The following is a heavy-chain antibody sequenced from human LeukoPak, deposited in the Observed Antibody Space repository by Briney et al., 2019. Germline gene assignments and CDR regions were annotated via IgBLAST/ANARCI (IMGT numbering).Heavy chain of an antibody. Sequence: SETLSLTCTVSGGSISSSSYYWGWIRQPPGKGLEWIGSIYYSGSTNYNPSLKSRVTISVDKSKDQFSLKLSSVTTADTAVYYCATLTGGDDAFDIWGQGTMVTVSS. V-gene: IGHV4-39*07. CDR3: ATLTGGDDAFDI. D-gene: IGHD4-23*01. CDR1: GGSISSSSYY. J-gene: IGHJ3*02. CDR2: IYYSGST.